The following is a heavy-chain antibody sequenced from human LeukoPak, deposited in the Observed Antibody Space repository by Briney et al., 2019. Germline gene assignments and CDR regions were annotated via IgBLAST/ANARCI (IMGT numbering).Heavy chain of an antibody. V-gene: IGHV5-10-1*01. CDR2: IDPSDSYT. J-gene: IGHJ4*02. D-gene: IGHD3-10*01. CDR1: GYSFTSYW. Sequence: GESLKISCKGSGYSFTSYWISWVRQMPGKGLEWMGRIDPSDSYTNYRPSFQGHVTISADKSISTAYLQWSSLKASDTAMYYCARRNYYGSGSYYALSYWGQGTLVIVSS. CDR3: ARRNYYGSGSYYALSY.